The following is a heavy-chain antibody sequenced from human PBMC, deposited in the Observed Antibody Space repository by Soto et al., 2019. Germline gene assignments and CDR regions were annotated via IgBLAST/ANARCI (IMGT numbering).Heavy chain of an antibody. CDR2: MNPNSGNT. CDR1: GYTFTSYD. V-gene: IGHV1-8*01. D-gene: IGHD3-3*01. Sequence: ASVKVSCKASGYTFTSYDINWVRQATGQGLEWMGWMNPNSGNTGYAQKFQGRVTMTRNTSISTAYMELGSLRSEDTAVYYCARGPEWLTYYYYMDVWGKGTTVTVSS. CDR3: ARGPEWLTYYYYMDV. J-gene: IGHJ6*03.